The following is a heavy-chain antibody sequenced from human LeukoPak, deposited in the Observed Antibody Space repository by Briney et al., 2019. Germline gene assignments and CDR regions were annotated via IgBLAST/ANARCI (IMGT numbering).Heavy chain of an antibody. J-gene: IGHJ6*03. Sequence: SETLSLTCTVSGGSINNYYWTWIRQPPGKGLEWIGYIYYSGSTNYNPSLKSRVTISVDTSKNQFSLKLSSVTAADTAVYYCARAFYSSSWDVGHYYYYMDVWGKGTTVTVSS. CDR3: ARAFYSSSWDVGHYYYYMDV. CDR1: GGSINNYY. D-gene: IGHD6-13*01. V-gene: IGHV4-59*08. CDR2: IYYSGST.